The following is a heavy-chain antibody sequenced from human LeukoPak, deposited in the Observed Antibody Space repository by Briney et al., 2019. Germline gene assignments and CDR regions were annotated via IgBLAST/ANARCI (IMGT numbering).Heavy chain of an antibody. CDR3: ARAVSSSWSYSYWYFDL. CDR1: GGSISSYY. J-gene: IGHJ2*01. D-gene: IGHD6-13*01. V-gene: IGHV4-59*01. Sequence: PSETLSLTCTVSGGSISSYYWSWIRQPPGKGLEWIGYIYYSGSTNYNPSLKSRVTISVDTSKNQFSLKLSSVTAADTAVYYCARAVSSSWSYSYWYFDLWGRGTLVTVSS. CDR2: IYYSGST.